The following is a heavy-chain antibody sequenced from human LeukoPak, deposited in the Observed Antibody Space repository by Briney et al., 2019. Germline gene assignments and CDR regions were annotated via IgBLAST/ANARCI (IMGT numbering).Heavy chain of an antibody. CDR2: ISAYNGNT. CDR1: GYTFTSYG. V-gene: IGHV1-18*01. J-gene: IGHJ5*02. CDR3: ARDTLEWEVVRYFDWLLPNWFDP. D-gene: IGHD3-9*01. Sequence: ASVKVSCKASGYTFTSYGISWVRQAPGQGLEWMGWISAYNGNTNYAQKLEGRVTMTTDTSTSTAYMELRSLRSDDTAVYYCARDTLEWEVVRYFDWLLPNWFDPWGQGTLVTVSS.